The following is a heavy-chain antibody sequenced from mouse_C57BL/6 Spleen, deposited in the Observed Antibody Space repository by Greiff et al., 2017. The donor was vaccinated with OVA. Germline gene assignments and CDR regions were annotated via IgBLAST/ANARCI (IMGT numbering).Heavy chain of an antibody. D-gene: IGHD2-1*01. V-gene: IGHV5-17*01. CDR3: AKIYYVAY. J-gene: IGHJ3*01. Sequence: EVKVVESGGGLVKPGGSLKLSCAASGFTFSDYGMHWVRQAPEKGLEWVAYISSGSSTIYYADTVKGRFTISRDNAKNTLFLQMTSLRSEDTAMYYCAKIYYVAYWGQGTLVTVSA. CDR2: ISSGSSTI. CDR1: GFTFSDYG.